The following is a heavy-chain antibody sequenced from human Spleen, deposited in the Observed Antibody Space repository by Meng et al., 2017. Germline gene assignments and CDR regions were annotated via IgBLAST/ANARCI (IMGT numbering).Heavy chain of an antibody. CDR1: GGSISSYY. CDR3: ARVIVAAGTDAFDI. J-gene: IGHJ3*02. D-gene: IGHD6-13*01. Sequence: SETLSLTCTASGGSISSYYWSWIRQPPGKGLEWIGYIYYSGSTNYNPSLKSRVTISVDTSKNQFSLNLSSVTAADTAVYYCARVIVAAGTDAFDIWGQGTMVTVSS. V-gene: IGHV4-59*01. CDR2: IYYSGST.